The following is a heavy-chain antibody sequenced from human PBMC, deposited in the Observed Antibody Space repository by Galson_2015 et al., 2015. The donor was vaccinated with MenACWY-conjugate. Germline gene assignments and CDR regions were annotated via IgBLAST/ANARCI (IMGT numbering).Heavy chain of an antibody. J-gene: IGHJ5*02. CDR2: VNRDGTGP. CDR1: GFTFSNYW. CDR3: TKAAARYSTSSAFNWFDP. D-gene: IGHD6-6*01. V-gene: IGHV3-74*01. Sequence: SLRLSCAASGFTFSNYWMHWVRQAPGKGLEWVSRVNRDGTGPTYADSVKGRFTISRDNAKNTLYLQMNSLRAEDTAIYYCTKAAARYSTSSAFNWFDPWGQGALVTVSS.